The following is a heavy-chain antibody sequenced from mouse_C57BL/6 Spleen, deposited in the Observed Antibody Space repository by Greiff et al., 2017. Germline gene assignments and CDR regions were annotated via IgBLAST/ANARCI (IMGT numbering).Heavy chain of an antibody. CDR1: GFSLTSYG. V-gene: IGHV2-2*01. Sequence: VQLQQSGPGLVQPSQSLSITCTVSGFSLTSYGVHWVRQSPGKGLEWLGVIWSGGSTDYNAAFISRLSISKDNSKSQVFFKMISLQADDTAIYYCARPYYSNHYYAMDYWGQGTSVTVSS. CDR2: IWSGGST. CDR3: ARPYYSNHYYAMDY. D-gene: IGHD2-5*01. J-gene: IGHJ4*01.